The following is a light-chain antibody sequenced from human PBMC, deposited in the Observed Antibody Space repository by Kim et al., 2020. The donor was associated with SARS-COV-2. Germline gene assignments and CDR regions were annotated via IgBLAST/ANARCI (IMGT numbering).Light chain of an antibody. Sequence: ASVGDRVTITGRASQGIRNSLAWYRQKPGKVPMLLIYGASTLRSGVPSRFRGSGSGTDFTLTISSLQPEDAATYYCQKYNSAPWTFGQGTKVDIK. CDR1: QGIRNS. J-gene: IGKJ1*01. CDR2: GAS. CDR3: QKYNSAPWT. V-gene: IGKV1-27*01.